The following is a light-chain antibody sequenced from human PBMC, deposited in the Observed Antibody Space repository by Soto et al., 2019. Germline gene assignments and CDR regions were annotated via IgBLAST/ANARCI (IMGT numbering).Light chain of an antibody. Sequence: DIQMTQSPSTLSASVGDRVTITCRASQSISSWLAWYQQKPGKAPKLLIYKASSLESGVPSRFSGSGSGTEFTLTISSLQPDDFATYNCQQYNSYPWTFGQGTKVEIK. CDR1: QSISSW. V-gene: IGKV1-5*03. J-gene: IGKJ1*01. CDR2: KAS. CDR3: QQYNSYPWT.